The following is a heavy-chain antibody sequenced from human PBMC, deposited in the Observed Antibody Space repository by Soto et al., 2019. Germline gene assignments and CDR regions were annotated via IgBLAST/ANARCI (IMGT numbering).Heavy chain of an antibody. J-gene: IGHJ4*02. D-gene: IGHD6-19*01. CDR2: INHSGST. CDR1: GGSFSGYY. V-gene: IGHV4-34*01. Sequence: SETLSLTCAVYGGSFSGYYWGWIRQPPGKGLEWIGEINHSGSTNYNPSLKSRVTISVDTSKNQLSLKLSSVTAADTAVYYCARVEQWLVLFDYWGQGTLVTVSS. CDR3: ARVEQWLVLFDY.